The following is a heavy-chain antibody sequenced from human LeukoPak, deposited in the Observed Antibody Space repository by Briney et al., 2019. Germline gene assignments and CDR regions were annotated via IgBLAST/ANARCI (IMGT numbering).Heavy chain of an antibody. CDR2: IYYSGST. CDR1: GGSISSYY. CDR3: ATLWFGELRPKNWFDP. Sequence: SETLSLTRTVSGGSISSYYWSWIRQPPGKGLEWIGYIYYSGSTNYNPSLKSRVTISVDTSKNQFSLKLSSVTAADTAVYYCATLWFGELRPKNWFDPWGQGTLVTVSS. V-gene: IGHV4-59*12. J-gene: IGHJ5*02. D-gene: IGHD3-10*01.